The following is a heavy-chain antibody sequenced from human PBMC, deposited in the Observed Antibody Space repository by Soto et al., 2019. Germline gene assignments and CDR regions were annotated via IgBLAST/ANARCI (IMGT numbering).Heavy chain of an antibody. CDR1: GYTFTSYG. CDR3: ARLFNYDFWSGYYADYYYYYGMDV. J-gene: IGHJ6*02. CDR2: ISAYNGNT. Sequence: ASVKVSCKASGYTFTSYGISWVRQAPGQGLEWMGWISAYNGNTNYAQKLQGGVTMTTDTSTSTAYMELRSLRSDDTAVYYCARLFNYDFWSGYYADYYYYYGMDVWGQGTTVTVSS. V-gene: IGHV1-18*04. D-gene: IGHD3-3*01.